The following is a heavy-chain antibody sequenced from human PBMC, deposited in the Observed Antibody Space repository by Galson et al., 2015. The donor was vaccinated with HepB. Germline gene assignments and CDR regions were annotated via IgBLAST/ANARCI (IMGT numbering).Heavy chain of an antibody. Sequence: SVKVSCKASGYTFTTYYMHWVRQAPGQGLEWMGIINPSGRSTNYAQKFQGRVSTTRDTSTSTVYMELSSLRSEDTAVYYCARTFGGPHYFDYWGQGTLVTVSS. D-gene: IGHD3-16*01. J-gene: IGHJ4*02. CDR3: ARTFGGPHYFDY. V-gene: IGHV1-46*01. CDR2: INPSGRST. CDR1: GYTFTTYY.